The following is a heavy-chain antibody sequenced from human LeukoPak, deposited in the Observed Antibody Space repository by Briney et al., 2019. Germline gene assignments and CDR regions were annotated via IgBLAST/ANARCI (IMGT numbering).Heavy chain of an antibody. CDR3: AKSHCDSTSCYLVGSFYFDY. CDR1: GFTFSSYA. V-gene: IGHV3-9*01. D-gene: IGHD2-2*01. J-gene: IGHJ4*02. CDR2: ISWNSGSI. Sequence: GGSLRLSCAASGFTFSSYAMYWVRQAPGEGLEWVSGISWNSGSIAYADSVKGRFTISRDNAKNSLYLQMNSLRAEDTALYYCAKSHCDSTSCYLVGSFYFDYWGQGTLVTVSS.